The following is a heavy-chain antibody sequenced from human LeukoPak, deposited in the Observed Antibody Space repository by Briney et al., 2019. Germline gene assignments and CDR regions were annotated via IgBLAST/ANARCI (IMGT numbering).Heavy chain of an antibody. CDR3: ARAPYSSSGHFDY. Sequence: SETLSLTCTVSGGSISSSSYYWGWIRQPPGKGLEWIGSIYYSGSTYYNPSLKSRVTISVDTSKNQFSLKLSSVTAADTAVYYCARAPYSSSGHFDYWGQGTLVTVSS. J-gene: IGHJ4*02. CDR1: GGSISSSSYY. CDR2: IYYSGST. V-gene: IGHV4-39*07. D-gene: IGHD6-13*01.